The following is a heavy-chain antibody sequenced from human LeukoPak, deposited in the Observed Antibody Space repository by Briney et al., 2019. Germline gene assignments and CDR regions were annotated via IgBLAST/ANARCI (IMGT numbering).Heavy chain of an antibody. CDR3: ARVDVWFGYNFDY. CDR2: IYYSGST. V-gene: IGHV4-30-4*01. D-gene: IGHD3-10*01. J-gene: IGHJ4*02. CDR1: GGSISSGDYY. Sequence: SQTLFLTCTVSGGSISSGDYYWSWIRQPPGTGLEWIGYIYYSGSTYYNPSLKSRVTISVDTSKNQFSLKLSSVTAADTAVYYCARVDVWFGYNFDYWGQGTLVTVSS.